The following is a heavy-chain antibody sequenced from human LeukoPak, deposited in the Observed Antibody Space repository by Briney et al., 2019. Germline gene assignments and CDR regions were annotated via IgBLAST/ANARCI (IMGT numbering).Heavy chain of an antibody. D-gene: IGHD1-26*01. CDR1: GFTFSSYW. CDR3: VRGLQEWDLRRDY. CDR2: IKQDGSGK. Sequence: PGGSLRLSCAASGFTFSSYWMSWVRQAPGKGLEWVANIKQDGSGKYYVDSVKGRFTISRDNAKNTLFLYMNSLRVEDTAVYYCVRGLQEWDLRRDYWGQGTLVTVSS. V-gene: IGHV3-7*01. J-gene: IGHJ4*02.